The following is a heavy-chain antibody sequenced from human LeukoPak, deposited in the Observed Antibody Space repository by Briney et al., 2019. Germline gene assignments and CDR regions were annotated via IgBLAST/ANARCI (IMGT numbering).Heavy chain of an antibody. CDR1: GFTFSSYA. J-gene: IGHJ6*02. D-gene: IGHD6-19*01. V-gene: IGHV3-30-3*01. CDR2: ISYDGSNK. CDR3: ARGTPSSSGWLYYGMDV. Sequence: PGRSLRLSCAASGFTFSSYAMHWVRQGPGKGLEWVAVISYDGSNKYYADSVKGRFTISRDNSKNTLYLQMNSLRAEDTAVYYCARGTPSSSGWLYYGMDVWGQGTTVTFSS.